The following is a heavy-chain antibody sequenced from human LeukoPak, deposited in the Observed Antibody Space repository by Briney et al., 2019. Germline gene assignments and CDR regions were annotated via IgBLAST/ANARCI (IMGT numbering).Heavy chain of an antibody. D-gene: IGHD6-13*01. V-gene: IGHV4-38-2*02. J-gene: IGHJ5*02. CDR3: AREGDSGSVGWFDP. CDR1: GFSISSGYY. CDR2: INHSGST. Sequence: SETLSLTCTVSGFSISSGYYWGWIRQPPGKGLEWIGEINHSGSTNYNPSLKSRVTISVDTSKNQFSLKLSSVTAADTAVYYCAREGDSGSVGWFDPWGQGTLVTVSS.